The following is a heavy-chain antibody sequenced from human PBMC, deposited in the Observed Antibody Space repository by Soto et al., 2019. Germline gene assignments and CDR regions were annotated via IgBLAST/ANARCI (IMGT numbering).Heavy chain of an antibody. CDR2: IYQSGVT. Sequence: SETLSLTCNISGDSYSISTYSWSWIRQPPGKALQWIGFIYQSGVTSYNPSLASRVSISLDRSNNQCSLKLKSVTAADTAVYFCAGMPYTSGLRFDPWGPGTLVTVSS. V-gene: IGHV4-30-2*01. CDR3: AGMPYTSGLRFDP. J-gene: IGHJ5*02. D-gene: IGHD6-19*01. CDR1: GDSYSISTYS.